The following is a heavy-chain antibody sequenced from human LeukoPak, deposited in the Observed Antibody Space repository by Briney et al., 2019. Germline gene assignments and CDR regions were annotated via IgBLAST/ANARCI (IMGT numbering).Heavy chain of an antibody. V-gene: IGHV3-21*01. Sequence: GGSLRLSCAASGFTFSSYEMNWVRQAPGKGLEWVSSISSSSSYIYYADSVKGRFTISRDNAKNSLYLQMNSLRAEDTAVYYCARDRCSGGSCYSTDYWGQGTLVTVSS. CDR2: ISSSSSYI. CDR1: GFTFSSYE. J-gene: IGHJ4*02. CDR3: ARDRCSGGSCYSTDY. D-gene: IGHD2-15*01.